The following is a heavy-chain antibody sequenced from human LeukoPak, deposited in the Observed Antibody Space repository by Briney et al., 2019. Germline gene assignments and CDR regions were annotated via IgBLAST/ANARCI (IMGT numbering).Heavy chain of an antibody. D-gene: IGHD3-22*01. CDR3: ARGGTYYYDSSVN. J-gene: IGHJ4*02. CDR1: GASITNYY. V-gene: IGHV4-4*07. Sequence: KTSETLSLTCTVSGASITNYYWSWIRQSAGKGLEWIGRIYPSGSTHSNPSLKSRVTMSLDTSKNQFSLGLSSVTAADTAVYYCARGGTYYYDSSVNWGQGTLVTVSS. CDR2: IYPSGST.